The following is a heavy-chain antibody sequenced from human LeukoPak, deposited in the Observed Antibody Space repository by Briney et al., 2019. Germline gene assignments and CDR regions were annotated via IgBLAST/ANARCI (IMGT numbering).Heavy chain of an antibody. Sequence: SETLSLTCTVSGGSISSGGYYWSWVRQHPGKGLEWIGYIYYSGSTYYNPSLKSRVTISVDTSKNQFSLKLSSVTAADTAVYYCAREKNYDSSGQGPYYYYYGMDVWGQGTTVTVSS. V-gene: IGHV4-31*03. CDR1: GGSISSGGYY. CDR3: AREKNYDSSGQGPYYYYYGMDV. CDR2: IYYSGST. J-gene: IGHJ6*02. D-gene: IGHD3-22*01.